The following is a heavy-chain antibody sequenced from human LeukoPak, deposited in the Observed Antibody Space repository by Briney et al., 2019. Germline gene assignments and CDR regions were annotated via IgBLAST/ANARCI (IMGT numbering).Heavy chain of an antibody. D-gene: IGHD1-7*01. V-gene: IGHV3-15*04. CDR3: TTDEDWNYARKDV. J-gene: IGHJ6*02. CDR1: GFTFNYAW. CDR2: TVSEIDGGTT. Sequence: GGSLRLPCAASGFTFNYAWMSWVRQVPGKGLEWVGRTVSEIDGGTTDYAAPVKGRFTISRDDSKSTLYLQMNSLKIEDTAVYYCTTDEDWNYARKDVWGQGATVIVSS.